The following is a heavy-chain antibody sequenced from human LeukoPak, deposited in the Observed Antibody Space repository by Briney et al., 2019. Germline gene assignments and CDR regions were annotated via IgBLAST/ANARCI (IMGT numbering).Heavy chain of an antibody. V-gene: IGHV3-11*01. CDR3: ARTGRLQYGDYVAFDY. CDR1: GFTFTDFY. J-gene: IGHJ4*02. CDR2: ISISGTTI. Sequence: GGSLRLSCAGSGFTFTDFYMSWIRQAPGKGLEWVSYISISGTTIYYADSVKGRFTFSRDNAKNSLYLQMNSLRAEDTAVYYCARTGRLQYGDYVAFDYWGQGTLVTVSS. D-gene: IGHD4-17*01.